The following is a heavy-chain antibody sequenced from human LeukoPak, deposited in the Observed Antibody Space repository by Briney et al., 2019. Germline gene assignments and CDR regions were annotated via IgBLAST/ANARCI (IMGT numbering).Heavy chain of an antibody. D-gene: IGHD5-18*01. V-gene: IGHV4-39*01. Sequence: SETLSLTCTVSGGSISSSSYYWGWIRQPPGKGLEWIGSVFYSGSTYYNPSLKSRVAISVGTSKNQFSLKLSSVTAADTAVYYCARVDTTMMNWGQGTLVTVSS. CDR1: GGSISSSSYY. CDR2: VFYSGST. J-gene: IGHJ4*02. CDR3: ARVDTTMMN.